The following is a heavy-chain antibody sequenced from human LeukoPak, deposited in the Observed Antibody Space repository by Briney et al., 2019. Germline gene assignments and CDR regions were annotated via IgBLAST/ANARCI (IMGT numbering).Heavy chain of an antibody. CDR2: INAYNGNT. Sequence: GASVKVSCKASGYTFTSYGISWVRQAPGQGLEWMGWINAYNGNTNYAQKLQGRVTMTTDTSTSTAYMELRSLRSDDTAVHYCARAPSWQLVSYYYYMDVWGKGTTVTVSS. CDR1: GYTFTSYG. V-gene: IGHV1-18*01. D-gene: IGHD6-13*01. J-gene: IGHJ6*03. CDR3: ARAPSWQLVSYYYYMDV.